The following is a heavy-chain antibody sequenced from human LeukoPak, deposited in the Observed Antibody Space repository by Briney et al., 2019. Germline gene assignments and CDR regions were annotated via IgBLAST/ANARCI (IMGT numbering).Heavy chain of an antibody. Sequence: GGSLRLSCAASGFTFSSYSMNWVRQAPGKGLEWVSAIGGSGGTTYYADSVKGRFTISRDNSKNTLYLQMNSLRAEDTAVYYCAKIFTSGQIDYWGQGTLVTVSS. V-gene: IGHV3-23*01. J-gene: IGHJ4*02. CDR1: GFTFSSYS. D-gene: IGHD6-19*01. CDR3: AKIFTSGQIDY. CDR2: IGGSGGTT.